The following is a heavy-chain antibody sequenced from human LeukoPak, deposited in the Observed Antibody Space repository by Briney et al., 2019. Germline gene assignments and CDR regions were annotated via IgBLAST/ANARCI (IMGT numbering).Heavy chain of an antibody. CDR1: GFTFSSYG. J-gene: IGHJ3*02. D-gene: IGHD3-22*01. CDR3: ARSGTYYYDSSNYSPSAFDM. V-gene: IGHV3-23*01. CDR2: ISGSGGST. Sequence: GGTLRLSCAASGFTFSSYGMSWVRQAPGKGLEWVSAISGSGGSTYYADSVKGRFTISRDNSKNTLYLQMNSLRSEDTAVYYCARSGTYYYDSSNYSPSAFDMWGQGTMVTVSS.